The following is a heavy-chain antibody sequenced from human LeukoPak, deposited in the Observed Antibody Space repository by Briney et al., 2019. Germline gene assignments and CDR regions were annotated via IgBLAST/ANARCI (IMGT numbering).Heavy chain of an antibody. J-gene: IGHJ3*02. Sequence: SVKVSCKASGGTFSSYAISWVRQAPGQGLEWMGGIIPIFGTANYAQKFQGRVTITRDTSASTAYMELSSLRSEDTAVYYCARDRGWGWSEKDYDAFDIWGQGTMVTVSS. CDR3: ARDRGWGWSEKDYDAFDI. CDR1: GGTFSSYA. D-gene: IGHD6-19*01. V-gene: IGHV1-69*05. CDR2: IIPIFGTA.